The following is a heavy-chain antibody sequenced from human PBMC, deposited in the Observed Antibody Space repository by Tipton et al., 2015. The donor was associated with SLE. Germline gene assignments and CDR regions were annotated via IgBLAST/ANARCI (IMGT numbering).Heavy chain of an antibody. D-gene: IGHD1-1*01. Sequence: SLRLSCAASGSTVSSIYMTWVRQAPGEGLEWVSCIYRDGTTYYRDSVKGRFAISRDNSKNTLYLQMNSLRAEDTAVYYCSRGRNNFRYWGQGTLVTVSS. V-gene: IGHV3-53*05. CDR3: SRGRNNFRY. CDR2: IYRDGTT. J-gene: IGHJ4*02. CDR1: GSTVSSIY.